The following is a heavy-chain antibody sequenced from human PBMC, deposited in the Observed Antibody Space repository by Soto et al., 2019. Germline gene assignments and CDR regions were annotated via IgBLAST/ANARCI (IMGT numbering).Heavy chain of an antibody. D-gene: IGHD3-3*01. V-gene: IGHV3-11*01. CDR2: ISSSGSTI. CDR1: GFTFSDYY. J-gene: IGHJ6*03. Sequence: GGSLRLSCAASGFTFSDYYMSWIRQAPGKGLEWVSYISSSGSTIYYADSVKGRFTISRDNAKNSLYLQMNSLRAEDTAVYYCARGRYYDFWSGYYTARGKQHHDEYYYMDVWGKGTTVTVSS. CDR3: ARGRYYDFWSGYYTARGKQHHDEYYYMDV.